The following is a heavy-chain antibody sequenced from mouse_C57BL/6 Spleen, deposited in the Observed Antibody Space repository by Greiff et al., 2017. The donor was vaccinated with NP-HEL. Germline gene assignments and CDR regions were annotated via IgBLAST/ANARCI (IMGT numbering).Heavy chain of an antibody. D-gene: IGHD1-2*01. J-gene: IGHJ4*01. V-gene: IGHV5-6*01. CDR2: ISSGGSYT. Sequence: EVNVVESGGDLVKPGGSLKLSCAASGFTFSSYGMSWVRQTPDKRLEWVATISSGGSYTYYPDSVKGRFTISRDNAKNTLYLQMSSLKSEDTAMYYCARQGITTARGAMDDWGQGTSVTGSS. CDR3: ARQGITTARGAMDD. CDR1: GFTFSSYG.